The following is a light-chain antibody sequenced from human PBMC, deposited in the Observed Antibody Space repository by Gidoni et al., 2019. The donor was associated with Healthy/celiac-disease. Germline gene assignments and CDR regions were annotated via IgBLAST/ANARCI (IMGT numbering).Light chain of an antibody. J-gene: IGKJ5*01. Sequence: IVLTQSPGTLSLSPGERATLSCRASQSVSSSYLAWYQQKPGQAPRLLIYGASSRATGLPDRFSGSGSGTDFTLTIRRLEPEDFAVYYCQQYGSSPPGITFGQXTRLEIK. V-gene: IGKV3-20*01. CDR3: QQYGSSPPGIT. CDR2: GAS. CDR1: QSVSSSY.